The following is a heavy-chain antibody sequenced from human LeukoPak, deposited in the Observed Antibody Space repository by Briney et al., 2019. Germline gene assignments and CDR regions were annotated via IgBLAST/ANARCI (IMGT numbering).Heavy chain of an antibody. J-gene: IGHJ6*03. CDR1: GGSISSGSYY. V-gene: IGHV4-61*02. Sequence: PSETLSLTCTVSGGSISSGSYYWSWIRQPAGKGLEWIGRIYTSGSTNYNPSLKSRVTISVDTSKNQFSLKLSSVTAADTAVYYCARDRGYGDYVYYYYYMDVWGKGTTVTISS. CDR2: IYTSGST. CDR3: ARDRGYGDYVYYYYYMDV. D-gene: IGHD4-17*01.